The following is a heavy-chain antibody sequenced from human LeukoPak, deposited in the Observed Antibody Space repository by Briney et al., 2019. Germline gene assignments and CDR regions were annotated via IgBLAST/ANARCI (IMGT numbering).Heavy chain of an antibody. J-gene: IGHJ1*01. CDR3: AYGDYEYFQH. Sequence: PRRSLRLSCAASGFTFSSYGMHWVRQAPGKGLEWVAVIWYDGSNKYYADSAKGRFTISRDNSKNTLYLQMNSLRAEDTAVYYCAYGDYEYFQHWGQGTLVTVSS. D-gene: IGHD4-17*01. CDR1: GFTFSSYG. CDR2: IWYDGSNK. V-gene: IGHV3-33*01.